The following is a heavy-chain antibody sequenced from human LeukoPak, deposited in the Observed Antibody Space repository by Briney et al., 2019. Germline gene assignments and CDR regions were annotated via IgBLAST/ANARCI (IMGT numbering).Heavy chain of an antibody. CDR2: ISSSSSYI. D-gene: IGHD2-2*01. J-gene: IGHJ5*02. Sequence: GGSLRLSCAASGFTFSSYSMSWVRQAPGKGLEWVSSISSSSSYIYYADSVKGRFTISRDDAKNSLYLQMHSLRAEDTAVYFCAREGRYCSSASCYSGWFDLWGQGTLVTVSS. V-gene: IGHV3-21*01. CDR3: AREGRYCSSASCYSGWFDL. CDR1: GFTFSSYS.